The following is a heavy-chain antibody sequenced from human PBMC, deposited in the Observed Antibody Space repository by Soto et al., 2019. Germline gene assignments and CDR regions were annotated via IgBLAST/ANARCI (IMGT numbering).Heavy chain of an antibody. CDR1: GFTFHNYA. Sequence: PGGSLRLSCAASGFTFHNYAMSWVRQAPGKGLEWVSSISGSGGSTYYADSVKGRFTISRDNTKNTLFLQMNSLRAEDTAIYYCAKEVNSPVYFDYWGQGALVTVSS. D-gene: IGHD1-1*01. V-gene: IGHV3-23*01. CDR2: ISGSGGST. J-gene: IGHJ4*02. CDR3: AKEVNSPVYFDY.